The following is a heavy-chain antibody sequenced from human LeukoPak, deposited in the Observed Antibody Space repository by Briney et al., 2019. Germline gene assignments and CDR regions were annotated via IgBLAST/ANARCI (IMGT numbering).Heavy chain of an antibody. CDR3: ARVLSIVVVPGATFWFDP. V-gene: IGHV4-34*01. CDR1: GGSFSGYY. D-gene: IGHD2-2*01. J-gene: IGHJ5*02. Sequence: SETLSLTCAVYGGSFSGYYWSWIRQPPGKGLEWIGDVNHSGSTNYNPSLKSRVTISVDTSKNQCSLKLRSVTAADTAVYHCARVLSIVVVPGATFWFDPWGQGTLVTVSS. CDR2: VNHSGST.